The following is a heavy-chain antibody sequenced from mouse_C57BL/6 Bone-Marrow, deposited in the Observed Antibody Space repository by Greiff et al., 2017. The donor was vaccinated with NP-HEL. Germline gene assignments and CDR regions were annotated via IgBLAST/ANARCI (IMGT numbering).Heavy chain of an antibody. CDR2: ISSGSSTI. CDR3: AREWRSCYCAMDG. J-gene: IGHJ4*01. Sequence: EVQGVESGGGLVKPGGSLKLSCAASGFTFSDYGMHWVRQAPEKGLEWVAYISSGSSTIYYADTVKGRSTFSRDNAKNTPFLQMTSLRSEDTALYESAREWRSCYCAMDGWGKGTSVTVSS. CDR1: GFTFSDYG. V-gene: IGHV5-17*01. D-gene: IGHD1-3*01.